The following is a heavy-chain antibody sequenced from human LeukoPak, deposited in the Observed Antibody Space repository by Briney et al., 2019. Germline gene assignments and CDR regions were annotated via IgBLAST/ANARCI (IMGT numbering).Heavy chain of an antibody. Sequence: PGGSLRLSCAASGFTFSSYSMNWVRQAPGKGLEWVSYISSSGSTIHYADSVKGRFTISRDNAENSLFLQMNSLRDEDTAVYFCARGAYYYDTSDYYTKDYWGQGTLVTVSS. CDR2: ISSSGSTI. V-gene: IGHV3-48*02. D-gene: IGHD3-22*01. CDR3: ARGAYYYDTSDYYTKDY. J-gene: IGHJ4*02. CDR1: GFTFSSYS.